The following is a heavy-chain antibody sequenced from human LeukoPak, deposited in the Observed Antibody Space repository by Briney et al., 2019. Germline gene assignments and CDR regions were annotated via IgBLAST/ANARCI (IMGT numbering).Heavy chain of an antibody. Sequence: ASVKVSCKASGGTFSSYAISWVRQAPGQGLEWMGWISAYNGNTNYAQKLQGRVTMTTDTSTSTAYMELRSLRSDDTAVYYCARDPPSFTYDFWSGYSQARFDPWGQGTLVTVSS. CDR1: GGTFSSYA. V-gene: IGHV1-18*01. CDR2: ISAYNGNT. J-gene: IGHJ5*02. D-gene: IGHD3-3*01. CDR3: ARDPPSFTYDFWSGYSQARFDP.